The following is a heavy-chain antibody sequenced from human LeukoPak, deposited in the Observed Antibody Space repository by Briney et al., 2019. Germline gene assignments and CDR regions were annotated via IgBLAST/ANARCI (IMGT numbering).Heavy chain of an antibody. Sequence: PGGSLRLSCAASGFTFSSYWMSWVRQAPGKGLERVANIKQDGSEKYYVDSVKGRFTISRDNAKDSLFLQMNSLRAEDTAVYYCASELYSSGSLWGWGQGTLVTVSS. CDR2: IKQDGSEK. CDR1: GFTFSSYW. D-gene: IGHD6-19*01. J-gene: IGHJ4*02. V-gene: IGHV3-7*01. CDR3: ASELYSSGSLWG.